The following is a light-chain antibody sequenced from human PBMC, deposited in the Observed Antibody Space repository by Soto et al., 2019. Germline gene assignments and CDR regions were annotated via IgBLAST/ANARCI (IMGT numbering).Light chain of an antibody. J-gene: IGKJ1*01. Sequence: DIVLTHSPGTLSLSPGERATLSCRASQSVSSNYLAWYQQKPGQAPRLLIYGASTRATGVPDRFSGSGSGTDFTVTISRPEPEDFAVYHRKQYGSLSWTVGQGTK. V-gene: IGKV3-20*01. CDR3: KQYGSLSWT. CDR2: GAS. CDR1: QSVSSNY.